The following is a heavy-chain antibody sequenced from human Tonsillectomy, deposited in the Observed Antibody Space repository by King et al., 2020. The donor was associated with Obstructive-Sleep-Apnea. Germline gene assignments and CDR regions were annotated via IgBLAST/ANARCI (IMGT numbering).Heavy chain of an antibody. CDR1: GFTFSNYS. D-gene: IGHD2-15*01. V-gene: IGHV3-48*04. J-gene: IGHJ4*02. CDR2: ISSSSRTI. Sequence: VQLVESGGGLVQPGGSLRLSCAASGFTFSNYSMNWVRQAPGKGLEWVSYISSSSRTIYYADSVKGRFTISRDNAKNSLYLQMDSLRAEDTAVYYCARGDSDLDYWGQGTLVTVSS. CDR3: ARGDSDLDY.